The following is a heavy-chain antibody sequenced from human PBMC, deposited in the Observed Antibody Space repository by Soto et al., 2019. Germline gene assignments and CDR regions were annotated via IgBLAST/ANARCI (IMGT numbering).Heavy chain of an antibody. D-gene: IGHD3-10*01. J-gene: IGHJ2*01. CDR2: IYHSGST. CDR1: GGSISSSNW. V-gene: IGHV4-4*02. Sequence: PSETLSLTCAVSGGSISSSNWWSWVRQPPGKGLEWIGEIYHSGSTNYNPSLKSRVTISVDKSKNQFSLKLSSVTAADTAVYYCARARSGSYGFWYFDLWGRGTLVTVSS. CDR3: ARARSGSYGFWYFDL.